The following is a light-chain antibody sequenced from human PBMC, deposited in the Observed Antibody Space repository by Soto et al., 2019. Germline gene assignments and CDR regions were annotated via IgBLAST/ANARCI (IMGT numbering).Light chain of an antibody. Sequence: ALSQSPATLSLTPCERATPSCRASQSVXDYFDWYQPRPGQAPRLLIXDQSTRATGIPARFIGSGSGKDFTLNISSLVTEYFSVYFCQHRYKMPPCTFGQGAIVDIK. V-gene: IGKV3-11*01. J-gene: IGKJ1*01. CDR3: QHRYKMPPCT. CDR1: QSVXDY. CDR2: DQS.